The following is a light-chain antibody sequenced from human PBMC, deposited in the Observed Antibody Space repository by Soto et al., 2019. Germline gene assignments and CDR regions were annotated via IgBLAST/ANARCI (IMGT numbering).Light chain of an antibody. J-gene: IGKJ2*01. CDR2: LVS. Sequence: DIVMTQSPLSLPVTPGEPASISCRSSQSLLHSNGYNYLDWYLQKPGQSPQLLIYLVSNRASGVHDWFSGSGSASVFTVKINLVEAGGVGVSYYILASQTPPYAVGQRTKL. V-gene: IGKV2-28*01. CDR1: QSLLHSNGYNY. CDR3: ILASQTPPYA.